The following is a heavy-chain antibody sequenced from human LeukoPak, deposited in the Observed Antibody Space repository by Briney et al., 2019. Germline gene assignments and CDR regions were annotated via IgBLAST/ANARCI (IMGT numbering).Heavy chain of an antibody. CDR1: GFTFSSYA. CDR2: ISWNSGSI. J-gene: IGHJ4*02. CDR3: AKDTGLLGSYYPGFDY. Sequence: GGSLRLSCAASGFTFSSYAMHWVRQAPGKGLEWVSGISWNSGSIGYADSVKGRFTISRDNAKNSLYLQMNSLRAEDTALYYCAKDTGLLGSYYPGFDYWGQGTLVTVSS. D-gene: IGHD3-10*01. V-gene: IGHV3-9*01.